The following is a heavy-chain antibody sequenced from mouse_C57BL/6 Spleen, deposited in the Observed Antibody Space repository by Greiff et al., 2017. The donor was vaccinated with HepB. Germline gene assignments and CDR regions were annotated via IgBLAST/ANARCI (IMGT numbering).Heavy chain of an antibody. CDR3: ARNDYGFAY. D-gene: IGHD2-4*01. CDR1: GFTFSDYG. J-gene: IGHJ3*01. CDR2: ISSGSSTI. V-gene: IGHV5-17*01. Sequence: EVQVVESGGGLVKPGGSLKLSCAASGFTFSDYGMHWVCQAPERGLEWVAYISSGSSTIYYADTVKGRFTISRDNAKNTLFLQMTSLRSEDTAMYYCARNDYGFAYWGQGTLVTVSA.